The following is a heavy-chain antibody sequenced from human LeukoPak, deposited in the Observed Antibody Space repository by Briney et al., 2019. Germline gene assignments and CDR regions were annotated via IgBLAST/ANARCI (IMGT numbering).Heavy chain of an antibody. Sequence: GGSLRLSCVGSGFTFNTYWIHWVRQAPGKGLVWVSRVKEDGRETNYADSVKGRFTLSGDNAKNTVYLQMNNLRAEDTAVYHCARAKPADFDLSGRGTLVTVSS. J-gene: IGHJ2*01. CDR3: ARAKPADFDL. V-gene: IGHV3-74*01. CDR1: GFTFNTYW. CDR2: VKEDGRET.